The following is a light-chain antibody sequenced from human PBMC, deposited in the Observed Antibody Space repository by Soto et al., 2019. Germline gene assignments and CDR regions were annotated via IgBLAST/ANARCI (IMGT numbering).Light chain of an antibody. J-gene: IGLJ1*01. V-gene: IGLV2-14*01. CDR2: DVS. CDR3: GSYTTSSNYV. Sequence: QSLLTHPASLSGSPGQSITISCTGTSSDIGAYNYVSWYQQHPGKAPKLMIYDVSNRPSGISNRFSGSKSGNTASLTISGLQAEDEADYYCGSYTTSSNYVFGTGTKVTVL. CDR1: SSDIGAYNY.